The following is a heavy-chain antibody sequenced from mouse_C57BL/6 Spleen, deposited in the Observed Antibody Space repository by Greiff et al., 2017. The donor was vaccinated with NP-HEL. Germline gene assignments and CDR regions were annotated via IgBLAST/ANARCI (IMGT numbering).Heavy chain of an antibody. CDR2: IDPSDSYT. CDR3: ARGVEYGSSSGYFDY. J-gene: IGHJ2*01. CDR1: GYTFTSYW. Sequence: VQLQQPGAELVMPGASVKLSCKASGYTFTSYWMHWVKQRPGQGLECIGEIDPSDSYTNYNQKFKGKSTLTVDKSSSTAYMQLSSLTSEDSAVYYCARGVEYGSSSGYFDYWGQGTTLTVSS. V-gene: IGHV1-69*01. D-gene: IGHD1-1*01.